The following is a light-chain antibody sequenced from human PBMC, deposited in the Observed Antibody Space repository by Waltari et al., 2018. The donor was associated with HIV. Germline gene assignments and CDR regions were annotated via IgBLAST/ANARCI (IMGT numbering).Light chain of an antibody. V-gene: IGLV3-25*03. CDR3: QSADSSGTYV. Sequence: SSELTQPPSVSVSPGPSSRITCSGAGVPQQHAYWYQQKPGKAPELVIYKDSARPSWIPERFSGSSSGTTITLTISGVQAEDEADYYCQSADSSGTYVFGTGTKVTVL. CDR1: GVPQQH. CDR2: KDS. J-gene: IGLJ1*01.